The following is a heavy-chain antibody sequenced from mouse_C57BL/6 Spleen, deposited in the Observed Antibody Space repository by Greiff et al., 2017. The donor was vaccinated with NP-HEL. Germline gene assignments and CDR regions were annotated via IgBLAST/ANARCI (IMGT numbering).Heavy chain of an antibody. CDR3: VRHSNFDY. CDR1: GFSFNTYA. Sequence: EVQRVESGGGLVQPKGSLKLTCAASGFSFNTYAMNWVRQAPGEGLEWVARIRSKSNNYATYYADSVKDRFTISRDYSESMLYMKMNNLKTEDTDMYYCVRHSNFDYWGQSTTLTVSS. D-gene: IGHD1-1*01. CDR2: IRSKSNNYAT. J-gene: IGHJ2*01. V-gene: IGHV10-1*01.